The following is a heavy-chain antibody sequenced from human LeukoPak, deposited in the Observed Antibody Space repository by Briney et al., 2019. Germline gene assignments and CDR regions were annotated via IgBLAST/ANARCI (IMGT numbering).Heavy chain of an antibody. V-gene: IGHV1-24*01. Sequence: ASVKVSCKVSGYTLTELSMHWVRQAPGKGLEWMGGFDPEDGETIYAQKFQGRVTMTEDTSTDTACMELSSLRSEDTAVYYCATGTYSSGWTYYYGMDVWGQGTTVTVSS. CDR3: ATGTYSSGWTYYYGMDV. D-gene: IGHD6-19*01. CDR1: GYTLTELS. J-gene: IGHJ6*02. CDR2: FDPEDGET.